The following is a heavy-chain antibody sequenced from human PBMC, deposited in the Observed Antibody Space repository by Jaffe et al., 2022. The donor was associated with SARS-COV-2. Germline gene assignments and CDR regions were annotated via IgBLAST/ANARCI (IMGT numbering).Heavy chain of an antibody. V-gene: IGHV4-34*01. D-gene: IGHD3-3*01. J-gene: IGHJ6*02. CDR1: GGSFSGYY. Sequence: QVQLQQWGAGLLKPSETLSLTCAVYGGSFSGYYWSWIRQPPGKGLEWIGEINHSGSTNYNPSLKSRVTISVDTSKNQFSLKLSSVTAADTAVYYCARGPIRNITIFGVVIFPGYGMDVWGQGTTVTVSS. CDR2: INHSGST. CDR3: ARGPIRNITIFGVVIFPGYGMDV.